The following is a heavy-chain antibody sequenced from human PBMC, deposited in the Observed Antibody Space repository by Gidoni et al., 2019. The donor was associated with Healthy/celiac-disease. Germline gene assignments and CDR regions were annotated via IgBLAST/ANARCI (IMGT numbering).Heavy chain of an antibody. CDR1: GFTFSSYA. J-gene: IGHJ4*02. Sequence: EVQLLESGGGLVQPGGSLRLSCAASGFTFSSYAMRGVRQAPGKGMEGVSAISGSGGSTYYADSVKGRFTISRDNSKNTLYLQMNSLRAEDTAVYYCAKGSYYSFDYWGQGTLVTVSS. D-gene: IGHD1-26*01. CDR3: AKGSYYSFDY. V-gene: IGHV3-23*01. CDR2: ISGSGGST.